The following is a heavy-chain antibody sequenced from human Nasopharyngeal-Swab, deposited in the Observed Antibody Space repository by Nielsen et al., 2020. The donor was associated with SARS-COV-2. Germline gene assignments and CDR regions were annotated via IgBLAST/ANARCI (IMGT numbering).Heavy chain of an antibody. CDR2: IYYSTNTNYSPSRST. J-gene: IGHJ6*02. D-gene: IGHD3-10*01. V-gene: IGHV4-59*12. Sequence: WIRQPPGKGLEWIGYIYYSTNTNYSPSRSTSYNPFLKSRVTISVDTSRSQFSLKLSSVPAADTAVYYSARDLIYYYGSGSYGAPHYYYYGMDVWGQGTTVTVSS. CDR3: ARDLIYYYGSGSYGAPHYYYYGMDV.